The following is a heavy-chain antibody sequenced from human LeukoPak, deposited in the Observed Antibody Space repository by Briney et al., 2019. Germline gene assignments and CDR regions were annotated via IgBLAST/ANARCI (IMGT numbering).Heavy chain of an antibody. J-gene: IGHJ6*04. Sequence: ASVKVSCKASGETFTSYYLHWVRQAPGQGLEWMVIIDPTAGSTSHVQRFQGRITLTRDTSASTVYMELSSLRSEDTAVYYCAISNWYSYGIDVWGKGTTVTVSS. V-gene: IGHV1-46*01. D-gene: IGHD6-13*01. CDR3: AISNWYSYGIDV. CDR2: IDPTAGST. CDR1: GETFTSYY.